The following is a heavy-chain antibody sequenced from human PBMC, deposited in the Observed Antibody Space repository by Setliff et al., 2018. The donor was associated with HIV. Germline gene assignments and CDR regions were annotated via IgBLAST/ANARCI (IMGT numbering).Heavy chain of an antibody. J-gene: IGHJ4*02. CDR3: ARGISGWYNDH. V-gene: IGHV3-30*04. D-gene: IGHD6-19*01. CDR2: ISYDGSNI. CDR1: GFTFDDYT. Sequence: PGGSLRLSCAASGFTFDDYTMHWVRQAPGKGLEWMALISYDGSNIHYADSVKGRFTISRDDSKNTLYLQMNSLRPEDTAIYYCARGISGWYNDHWGQGTLVTVSS.